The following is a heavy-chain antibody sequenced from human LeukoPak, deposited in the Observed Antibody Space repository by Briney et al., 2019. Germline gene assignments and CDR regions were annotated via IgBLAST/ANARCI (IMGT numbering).Heavy chain of an antibody. Sequence: GGSLRLSCAASGFTFSSYTMNWVRQAPGKGLEWVSSISRRSTYIYYADSVKGRFTISRDNAKNSLYLQMNSLRAEDTAVYYCARDGGTVLRYAFDIWGQGTMVTVSS. D-gene: IGHD3-3*01. CDR3: ARDGGTVLRYAFDI. CDR1: GFTFSSYT. J-gene: IGHJ3*02. V-gene: IGHV3-21*04. CDR2: ISRRSTYI.